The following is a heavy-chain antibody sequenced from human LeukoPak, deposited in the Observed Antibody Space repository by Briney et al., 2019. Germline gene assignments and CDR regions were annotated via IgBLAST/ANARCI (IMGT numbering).Heavy chain of an antibody. V-gene: IGHV5-51*01. CDR1: GYSFTSYW. CDR2: IYPGHSDT. CDR3: ARLHYYDILTGYYFDY. D-gene: IGHD3-9*01. J-gene: IGHJ4*02. Sequence: GESLKISCKGSGYSFTSYWIGWVRQMPGKGLEWMGIIYPGHSDTRYSPSFQGQVTISADKSISTAYLQWSTLKASDTAMYYCARLHYYDILTGYYFDYWGQGALVTVSS.